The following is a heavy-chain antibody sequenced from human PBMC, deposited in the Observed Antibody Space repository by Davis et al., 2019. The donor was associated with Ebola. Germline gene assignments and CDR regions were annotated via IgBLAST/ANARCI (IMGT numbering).Heavy chain of an antibody. CDR2: IYPGDSDT. CDR3: ARQGAPYSAPAN. Sequence: PGGSLRLSCKGSGYIFTSNWIAWVRQMPGKGLEWMGIIYPGDSDTRYSPSFQGQVTISCDKSISTAYLQWNSLKASDSAMYYCARQGAPYSAPANWGQGTLVTVSS. J-gene: IGHJ4*02. V-gene: IGHV5-51*01. D-gene: IGHD1-26*01. CDR1: GYIFTSNW.